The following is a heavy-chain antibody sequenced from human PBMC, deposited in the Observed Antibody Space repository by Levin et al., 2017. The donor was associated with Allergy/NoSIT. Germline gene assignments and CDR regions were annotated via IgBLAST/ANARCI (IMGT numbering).Heavy chain of an antibody. J-gene: IGHJ4*02. CDR2: IRDETLGGTT. CDR3: ARHRTSRSWYPGFDY. Sequence: SCTTSGFTFGDYALSWFRQAPGKGLEWLGFIRDETLGGTTEYAASVKGRFTISRDVSKSFAYLQMNSLKTEDTAVYYCARHRTSRSWYPGFDYWGQGTLVTVSS. D-gene: IGHD6-13*01. CDR1: GFTFGDYA. V-gene: IGHV3-49*03.